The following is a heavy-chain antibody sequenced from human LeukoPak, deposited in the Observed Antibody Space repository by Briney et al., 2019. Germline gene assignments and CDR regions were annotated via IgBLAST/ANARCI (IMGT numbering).Heavy chain of an antibody. J-gene: IGHJ3*02. CDR3: ARAAMSSGVGGAFDI. D-gene: IGHD6-19*01. Sequence: PGGSLRLSCAASGFTFSSYGMHWVRQAPGKELEWVAVISYDGSNKYYADSVKGRFTISRDNSKNTLYLQMNSLRAEDTAVYYCARAAMSSGVGGAFDIWGQGTMVTVSS. CDR1: GFTFSSYG. CDR2: ISYDGSNK. V-gene: IGHV3-30*03.